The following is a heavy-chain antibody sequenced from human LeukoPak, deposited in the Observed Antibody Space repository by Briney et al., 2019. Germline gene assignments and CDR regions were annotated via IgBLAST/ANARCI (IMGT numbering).Heavy chain of an antibody. J-gene: IGHJ4*02. V-gene: IGHV4-4*07. CDR3: AREVEMATQFDC. Sequence: SETLSLTCSVSSGSISTHYWSWIRQPAGKGLEWIGRISTAGSTNYNPSLKSRVAMSLDTSKNQLSLKLTSVTAADTAVYYCAREVEMATQFDCWGQGTLVTVSS. D-gene: IGHD5-24*01. CDR1: SGSISTHY. CDR2: ISTAGST.